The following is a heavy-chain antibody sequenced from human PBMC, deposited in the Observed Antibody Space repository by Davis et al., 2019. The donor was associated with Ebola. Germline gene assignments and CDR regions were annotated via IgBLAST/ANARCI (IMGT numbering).Heavy chain of an antibody. CDR2: INTNTGNP. CDR3: ARVDSSGWYYRLSY. CDR1: GYTFTSYA. J-gene: IGHJ4*02. V-gene: IGHV7-4-1*02. Sequence: AASVKVSCKASGYTFTSYAMNWVRQAPGQGLEWMGWINTNTGNPTYAQGFTGRFVFSLDTSVSTAYLQISSLKAEDTAVYYCARVDSSGWYYRLSYWGQGTLVTVSS. D-gene: IGHD6-19*01.